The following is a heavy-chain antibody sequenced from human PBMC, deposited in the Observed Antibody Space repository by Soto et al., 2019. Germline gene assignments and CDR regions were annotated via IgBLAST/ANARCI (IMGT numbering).Heavy chain of an antibody. V-gene: IGHV4-31*03. CDR2: IYYSGST. CDR3: ARELVVTAIRWGGYFDY. J-gene: IGHJ4*02. Sequence: QVQLQESGPGLVKPSQTLSLTCTVSGGSISSGGYYWSWIRQHPGKGLEWIGYIYYSGSTYYNPSLKIRVTVSVDTSKNQFALKLSSVTAADTAVYYCARELVVTAIRWGGYFDYWGQGTLVTVSS. CDR1: GGSISSGGYY. D-gene: IGHD2-21*02.